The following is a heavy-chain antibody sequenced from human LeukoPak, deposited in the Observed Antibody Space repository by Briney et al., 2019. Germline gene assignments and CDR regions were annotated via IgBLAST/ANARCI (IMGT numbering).Heavy chain of an antibody. Sequence: SETLSLTCAVSGGSISSSNWWSWVRQPPGKGLEWIWEIYHSGSTNYNPSLKSRVTISVDKSKNQFSLKLSSVTAADTAVYYCAKGSGFGVVNNWFDPWGQGTLVTVSS. CDR1: GGSISSSNW. J-gene: IGHJ5*02. CDR3: AKGSGFGVVNNWFDP. CDR2: IYHSGST. V-gene: IGHV4-4*02. D-gene: IGHD3-3*01.